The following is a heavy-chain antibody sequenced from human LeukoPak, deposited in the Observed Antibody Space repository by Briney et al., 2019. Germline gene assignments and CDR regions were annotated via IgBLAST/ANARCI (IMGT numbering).Heavy chain of an antibody. V-gene: IGHV5-51*01. CDR2: IYPRDSDT. D-gene: IGHD3-22*01. Sequence: GESLKISCKGSGYSFTSYWIGWVRQMPGKGLEWMGIIYPRDSDTRYSPSFQGQVTISADKSISTSYLQWSSLKASDTAIYYCARRSDSSGYFHLDYWGQGTLVTVSS. J-gene: IGHJ4*02. CDR3: ARRSDSSGYFHLDY. CDR1: GYSFTSYW.